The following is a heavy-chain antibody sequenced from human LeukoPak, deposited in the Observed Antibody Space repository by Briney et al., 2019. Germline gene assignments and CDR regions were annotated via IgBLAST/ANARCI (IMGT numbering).Heavy chain of an antibody. J-gene: IGHJ4*02. CDR2: ISSTSSTI. CDR3: AKDGYKWNFDN. V-gene: IGHV3-48*02. Sequence: PGGSLRLSCAASGFTFSSYSMNWVRQAPGKGLEWVSYISSTSSTIHYADSVKGRFTISRDNAKNSLYLQMKSLRDEDTAVYYCAKDGYKWNFDNWGQGTLVTVSS. CDR1: GFTFSSYS. D-gene: IGHD5-24*01.